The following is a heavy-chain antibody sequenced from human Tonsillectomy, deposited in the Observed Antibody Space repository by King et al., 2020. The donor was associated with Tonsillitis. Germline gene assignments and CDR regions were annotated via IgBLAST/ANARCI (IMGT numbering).Heavy chain of an antibody. CDR1: GFTFSYYG. J-gene: IGHJ3*02. V-gene: IGHV3-30*02. CDR2: IRYDGTNK. CDR3: AKDHWYNSSWYKGGAFDI. Sequence: VQLVESGGGVVQPGGSLRLSCAASGFTFSYYGMHWVRQAPGKGLEWVAFIRYDGTNKYYADSVKGRFTISRDNSKNTLYLQMNSLRAEDTAVYYCAKDHWYNSSWYKGGAFDIWGQGTMVTVSS. D-gene: IGHD6-13*01.